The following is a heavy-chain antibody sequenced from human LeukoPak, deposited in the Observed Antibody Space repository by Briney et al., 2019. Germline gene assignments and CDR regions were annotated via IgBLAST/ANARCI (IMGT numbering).Heavy chain of an antibody. CDR2: IYYSGST. V-gene: IGHV4-39*01. D-gene: IGHD2-15*01. CDR1: GGSISSSSFY. J-gene: IGHJ4*02. Sequence: SETLSLTCSVSGGSISSSSFYWGWIRQLPGKGLEWIGSIYYSGSTYYSPSLKSRVTISVDTSKNQFSLKLRSVTAADTAVCHCARHWAYCSGGTCYSFDDWGQGTLVTVSS. CDR3: ARHWAYCSGGTCYSFDD.